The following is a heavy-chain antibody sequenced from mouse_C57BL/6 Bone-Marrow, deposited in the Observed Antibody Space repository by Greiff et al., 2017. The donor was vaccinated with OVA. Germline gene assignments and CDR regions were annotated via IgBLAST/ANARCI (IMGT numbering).Heavy chain of an antibody. J-gene: IGHJ4*01. CDR1: GYTFTSYG. Sequence: QVQLQQSGAELARPGASVKLSCKASGYTFTSYGISWVKQRTGQGLEWIGEIYPRSGNPYYNEKFKGKATLTADKSSSTAYMELRSLTSEDSAVYFCARHGYYAMDYWGQGTSVTVAS. V-gene: IGHV1-81*01. CDR2: IYPRSGNP. CDR3: ARHGYYAMDY.